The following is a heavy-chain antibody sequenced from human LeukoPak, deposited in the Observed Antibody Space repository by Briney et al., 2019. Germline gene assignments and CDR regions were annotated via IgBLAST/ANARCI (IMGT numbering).Heavy chain of an antibody. D-gene: IGHD2-15*01. J-gene: IGHJ5*02. Sequence: SETLSLTCTVSGGSLSSSSYYWGWIRQPPGKGLEWIGCIYYSGSTYYNPSLKSRVTISVDTSKNQFSLKLSSVTAADTAVYYCARRVYRGRYCSGGSCYSEPGRPNWFDPWGQGTLVTVSS. CDR3: ARRVYRGRYCSGGSCYSEPGRPNWFDP. CDR1: GGSLSSSSYY. CDR2: IYYSGST. V-gene: IGHV4-39*01.